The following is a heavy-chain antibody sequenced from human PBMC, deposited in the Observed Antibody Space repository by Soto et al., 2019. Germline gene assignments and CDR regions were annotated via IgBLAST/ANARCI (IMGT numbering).Heavy chain of an antibody. Sequence: GGSLRLSCAASGFTFISYWMSWVRQAPGKGLEWVANIKQDGSEKYYVDSVKGRFTISRDNAKNSLFLQMNSLRAEDTAVYYCAKIRSAGEPDYWGQGTLVTVSS. CDR2: IKQDGSEK. J-gene: IGHJ4*02. CDR1: GFTFISYW. V-gene: IGHV3-7*01. CDR3: AKIRSAGEPDY.